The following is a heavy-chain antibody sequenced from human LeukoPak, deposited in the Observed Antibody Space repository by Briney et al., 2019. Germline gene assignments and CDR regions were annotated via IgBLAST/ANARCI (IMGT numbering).Heavy chain of an antibody. J-gene: IGHJ4*02. CDR1: GFTFSSYG. CDR3: ASLSHGSGSN. D-gene: IGHD3-10*01. V-gene: IGHV3-33*01. Sequence: GGSLRLSCAASGFTFSSYGMDWVRQAPGKGLEWVAAIWYDGSNKHYADSVKGRFTISRDNSKNTLYLQMNSLRVEDTAAYYCASLSHGSGSNWGQGTLVTVSS. CDR2: IWYDGSNK.